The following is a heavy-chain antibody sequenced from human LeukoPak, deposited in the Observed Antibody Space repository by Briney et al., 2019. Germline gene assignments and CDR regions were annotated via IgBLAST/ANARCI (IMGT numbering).Heavy chain of an antibody. Sequence: GASVKVSCKASGSTFTDYFIHWVRQAPGQGLEWMGWLNPHSGVTKYAQKFQGRVTMTRDTSISTAYMDLSGLKSDDTAVYFCARELIEDQNWFDPWGQGTLVTVSS. V-gene: IGHV1-2*02. D-gene: IGHD2/OR15-2a*01. CDR1: GSTFTDYF. CDR3: ARELIEDQNWFDP. J-gene: IGHJ5*02. CDR2: LNPHSGVT.